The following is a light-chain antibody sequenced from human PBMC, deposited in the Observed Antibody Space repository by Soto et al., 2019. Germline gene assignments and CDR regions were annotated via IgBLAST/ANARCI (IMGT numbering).Light chain of an antibody. J-gene: IGKJ4*01. CDR1: QSVSSN. CDR3: QQYNNWPPPLT. Sequence: EIVMTQSPATLSVSPGERATLSCRASQSVSSNLAWYQQKPGQAPRLLIYGASTRATGIPARFSGSGSGTELTLTISSLQSEDFAVYHCQQYNNWPPPLTFGGGTKVEIK. CDR2: GAS. V-gene: IGKV3-15*01.